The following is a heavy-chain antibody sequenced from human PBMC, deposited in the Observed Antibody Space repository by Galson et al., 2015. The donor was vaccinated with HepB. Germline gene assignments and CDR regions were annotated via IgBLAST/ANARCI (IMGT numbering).Heavy chain of an antibody. CDR2: IWHDGSDK. J-gene: IGHJ6*03. CDR3: ARGSMDYSTSHRPSYFYYMDV. V-gene: IGHV3-33*01. CDR1: GFTVSNYG. D-gene: IGHD6-6*01. Sequence: SLRLSCAASGFTVSNYGMHWVRQAPGKGLEWVAVIWHDGSDKYYADSEKGRFTISRDNSENTLFLQVNSLRAEDTAVYYCARGSMDYSTSHRPSYFYYMDVWGKGATVTVSS.